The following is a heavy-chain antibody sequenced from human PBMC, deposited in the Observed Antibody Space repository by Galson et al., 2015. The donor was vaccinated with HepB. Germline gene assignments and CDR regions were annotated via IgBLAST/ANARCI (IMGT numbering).Heavy chain of an antibody. J-gene: IGHJ3*02. CDR1: GYTFTSYV. CDR2: INAGNGNT. V-gene: IGHV1-3*01. D-gene: IGHD3-22*01. CDR3: ARGRHYYDDSGYDAFDI. Sequence: SVKVSCKASGYTFTSYVMHWVRQAPGQRLEWVGWINAGNGNTKYSQKFQGRVSITRDTSASTAYMELSSLRSEDTAVYYCARGRHYYDDSGYDAFDIWGQGTMVTVSS.